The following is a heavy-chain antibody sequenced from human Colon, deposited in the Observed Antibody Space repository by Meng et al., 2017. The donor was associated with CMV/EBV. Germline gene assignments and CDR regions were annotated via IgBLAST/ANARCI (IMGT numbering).Heavy chain of an antibody. Sequence: GESLKISCEVSGLTFSSYWMALARQVPGKELKWVANISPDGSVPYYVDSVTGRFTISRDNTKVSFYLQMTSLRAEDTAVYYCLTETSFKGLDYWGQGSLVTVSS. D-gene: IGHD1-14*01. CDR1: GLTFSSYW. CDR2: ISPDGSVP. CDR3: LTETSFKGLDY. V-gene: IGHV3-7*01. J-gene: IGHJ4*02.